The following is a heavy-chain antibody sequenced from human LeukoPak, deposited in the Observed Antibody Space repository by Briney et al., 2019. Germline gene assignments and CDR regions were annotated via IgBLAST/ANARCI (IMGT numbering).Heavy chain of an antibody. D-gene: IGHD3-22*01. V-gene: IGHV3-21*01. CDR1: GFTFSTYS. J-gene: IGHJ4*02. CDR3: ARDYYDSSDPMGFDY. Sequence: GGSLRLSCAGSGFTFSTYSMNWVRQAPGKGLEWVSSISASSTYIYYADSVKGRFTISRDNAKNSLYLQMNNLRAEDTAVYYCARDYYDSSDPMGFDYWGQGTLVTVSS. CDR2: ISASSTYI.